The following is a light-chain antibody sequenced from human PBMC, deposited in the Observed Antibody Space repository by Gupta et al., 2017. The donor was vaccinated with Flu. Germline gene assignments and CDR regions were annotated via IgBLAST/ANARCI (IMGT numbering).Light chain of an antibody. CDR3: QQEHSPPWA. Sequence: DIVMTQTPDSLAVSLGERATINCKASQSVLYSSNNKNYLAWYQQKPGQPPKLLIYWASTRESGVPDRFSGRGSGAXFTLTIXSLQAEDVAVYYCQQEHSPPWAFGXGTKVEIK. CDR2: WAS. CDR1: QSVLYSSNNKNY. J-gene: IGKJ1*01. V-gene: IGKV4-1*01.